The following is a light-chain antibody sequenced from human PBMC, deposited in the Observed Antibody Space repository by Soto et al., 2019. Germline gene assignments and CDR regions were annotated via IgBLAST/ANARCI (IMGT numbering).Light chain of an antibody. Sequence: EIEMTQSPATMSVSPGERATLSCRASQSVSSNLAWYQQIPGQAPRLLIYGASTRATGIPARFSGSGSGTEFTLTISSLQSEDFAVYYCQQYMNWPPMYTFGQGTKLEIK. CDR2: GAS. V-gene: IGKV3-15*01. J-gene: IGKJ2*01. CDR1: QSVSSN. CDR3: QQYMNWPPMYT.